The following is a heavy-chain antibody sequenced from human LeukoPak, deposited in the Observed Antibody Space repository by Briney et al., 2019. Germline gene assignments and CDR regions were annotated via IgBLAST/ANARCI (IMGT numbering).Heavy chain of an antibody. CDR1: VYTVTSYG. V-gene: IGHV1-18*01. J-gene: IGHJ3*02. D-gene: IGHD3-3*01. CDR3: ARGTTLGRLGNAFDI. Sequence: AAVKVSCKASVYTVTSYGISWVRQAPGQGVEGMGWISAYNGNTNYAQKLQGRVTMTTDTSTSTAYMELRSLRSDDTAVYYCARGTTLGRLGNAFDIWGQGTMVTVSS. CDR2: ISAYNGNT.